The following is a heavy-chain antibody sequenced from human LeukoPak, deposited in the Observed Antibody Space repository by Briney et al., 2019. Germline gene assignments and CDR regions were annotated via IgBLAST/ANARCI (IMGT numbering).Heavy chain of an antibody. Sequence: GGSLRLSCVVSGFTVNSNYMSWVRQAPGKGLEWVSVIYSGGSIYYADSVKGRFTISRDNSKNTLYLQLNSLRVEDTAMYYCARAGSGSSPSDYWGQGTLVTVSS. CDR3: ARAGSGSSPSDY. D-gene: IGHD3-10*01. CDR2: IYSGGSI. CDR1: GFTVNSNY. J-gene: IGHJ4*02. V-gene: IGHV3-53*01.